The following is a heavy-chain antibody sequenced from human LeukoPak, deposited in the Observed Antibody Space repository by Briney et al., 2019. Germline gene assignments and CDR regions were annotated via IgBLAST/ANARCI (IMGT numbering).Heavy chain of an antibody. J-gene: IGHJ4*02. V-gene: IGHV3-48*03. Sequence: GGSLRLSCAASGFTFSVYAMNWVRQAPGKGLEWVSYISGSASSIYYADSVKGRFTISRDNAKNSLFLQMNSLTADDTAIYYCARGPLVGYCSDTSCYEVYWGQGTLVTVSS. CDR2: ISGSASSI. CDR1: GFTFSVYA. D-gene: IGHD2-2*01. CDR3: ARGPLVGYCSDTSCYEVY.